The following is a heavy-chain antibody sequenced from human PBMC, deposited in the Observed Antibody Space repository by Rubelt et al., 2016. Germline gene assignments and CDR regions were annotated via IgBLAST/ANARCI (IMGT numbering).Heavy chain of an antibody. J-gene: IGHJ4*02. V-gene: IGHV2-70*18. Sequence: ESGPGLVKPSETLSLSCTVSGVSISTDNYYWGWVRQPPGKALEWLARIDWDDDKYYSTSLKTRLTIPKDTSKNQVVLTMTNMDPVDTATYYCARILHGAPGGHYFDYWGQGTLVTVSS. D-gene: IGHD3-16*01. CDR1: GVSISTDNYY. CDR2: IDWDDDK. CDR3: ARILHGAPGGHYFDY.